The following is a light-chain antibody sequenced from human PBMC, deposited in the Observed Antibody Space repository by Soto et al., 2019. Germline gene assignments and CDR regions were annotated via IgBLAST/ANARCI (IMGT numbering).Light chain of an antibody. CDR1: QSVATN. Sequence: IVMTQSPATLSVSPGERATLSCRASQSVATNLALYQQKPGQAPRLLIHSASTRATGVPARFSGIGSGTEFTLTISSLQAEDFAVYYCQHSIYGPSFCQGTNLEIK. CDR3: QHSIYGPS. CDR2: SAS. J-gene: IGKJ2*01. V-gene: IGKV3-15*01.